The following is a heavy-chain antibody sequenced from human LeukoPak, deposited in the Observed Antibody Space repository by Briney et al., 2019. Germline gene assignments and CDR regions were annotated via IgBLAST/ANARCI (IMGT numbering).Heavy chain of an antibody. J-gene: IGHJ4*02. V-gene: IGHV3-21*01. Sequence: GGSLRLSCAASGFTFSSYSMNWGRQAPGKGLEWVSSISSSSSYIYYADSVKGRFTISRDNAKNSLYLQMNSLRAEDTAVYYCARDPRGYSYGSLDWGQGTLVTVSS. CDR3: ARDPRGYSYGSLD. D-gene: IGHD5-18*01. CDR1: GFTFSSYS. CDR2: ISSSSSYI.